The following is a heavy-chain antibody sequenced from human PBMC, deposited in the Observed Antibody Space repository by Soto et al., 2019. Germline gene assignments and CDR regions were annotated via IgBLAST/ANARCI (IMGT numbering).Heavy chain of an antibody. J-gene: IGHJ4*02. CDR2: IYPGDSDT. CDR3: ARHFRYCSGGSCYSRVGFDY. V-gene: IGHV5-51*01. D-gene: IGHD2-15*01. CDR1: GYSFTSYW. Sequence: GESLKISCKGSGYSFTSYWIGWVRQMPGKGLEWMGIIYPGDSDTRYSPSFQGQVTISADKSISTAYLQWSSLKASDTAMYYCARHFRYCSGGSCYSRVGFDYWGQGTLVTV.